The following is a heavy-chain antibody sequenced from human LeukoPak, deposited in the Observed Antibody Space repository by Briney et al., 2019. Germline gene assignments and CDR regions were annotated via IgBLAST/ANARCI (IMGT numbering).Heavy chain of an antibody. CDR2: IYPGDSDT. D-gene: IGHD6-13*01. CDR3: ARQILYSSSWYYWFDP. Sequence: GESLQISCKGSGYSFTSYWIGWERQMPGKGLEWMGIIYPGDSDTRYSPSFQGQVTISADKSISTAYLQWSSLKASDTAMYYCARQILYSSSWYYWFDPWGQGTLVTVSS. V-gene: IGHV5-51*01. CDR1: GYSFTSYW. J-gene: IGHJ5*02.